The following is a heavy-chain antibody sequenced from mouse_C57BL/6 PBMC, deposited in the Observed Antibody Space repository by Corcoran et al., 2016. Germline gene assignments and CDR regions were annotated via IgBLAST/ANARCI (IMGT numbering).Heavy chain of an antibody. CDR3: ARSDYGSSYEYYAMDY. Sequence: QIQLVQSGPELKKPGETVKISCKASGYTFTTYGMSWVKQAPGKGLKWMGWINTYSGVPTYADDFKGRFAFSLETSASTAYLQINNLKNEDTATYFCARSDYGSSYEYYAMDYWGQGTSVTVSS. CDR2: INTYSGVP. CDR1: GYTFTTYG. J-gene: IGHJ4*01. D-gene: IGHD1-1*01. V-gene: IGHV9-3*01.